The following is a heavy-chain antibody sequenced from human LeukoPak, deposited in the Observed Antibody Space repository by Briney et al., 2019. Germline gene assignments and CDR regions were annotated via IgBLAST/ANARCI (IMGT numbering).Heavy chain of an antibody. J-gene: IGHJ6*02. V-gene: IGHV3-48*04. CDR2: ISSSSGTI. D-gene: IGHD3-22*01. CDR1: GFTFSSYS. CDR3: ARVFHDSSGYAFYYYYYYGMDV. Sequence: GGSLRLSCAASGFTFSSYSMNWVRQAPGKGLEWVSYISSSSGTIYYADSVKGRFTISRDNAKNSLYLQMNSLRAEDTAVYYCARVFHDSSGYAFYYYYYYGMDVWGQGTTVTVSS.